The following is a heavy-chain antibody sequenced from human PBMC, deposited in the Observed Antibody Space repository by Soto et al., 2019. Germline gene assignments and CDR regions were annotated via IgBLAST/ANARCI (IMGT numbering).Heavy chain of an antibody. V-gene: IGHV3-33*01. D-gene: IGHD3-16*02. Sequence: AVGSLRLSCAASGFTFSSYGMHWVRQAPGKGLEWVAVIWYDGSNKYYADSVKGRFTISRDNSKNTLYLQMNSLRAEDTAVYYCARDNSDYVWGSYPQGCLDYWGQGTLVTVSS. J-gene: IGHJ4*02. CDR1: GFTFSSYG. CDR2: IWYDGSNK. CDR3: ARDNSDYVWGSYPQGCLDY.